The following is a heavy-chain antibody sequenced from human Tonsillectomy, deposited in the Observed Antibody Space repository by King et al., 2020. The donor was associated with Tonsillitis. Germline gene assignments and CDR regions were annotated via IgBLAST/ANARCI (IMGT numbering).Heavy chain of an antibody. CDR3: ARDRGLVTPYYYGLDV. V-gene: IGHV4-30-2*01. Sequence: LQLQESGSGLVKPSQTLYLTCDVSGGSINSVSGVYSWTWIRQPPGKGLEFLGYIYASVSAYYNPSLKRRVTISVDRSKNTFSLRLTSVTAADTAVYYCARDRGLVTPYYYGLDVWGQGTTVIVSS. J-gene: IGHJ6*02. D-gene: IGHD3/OR15-3a*01. CDR1: GGSINSVSGVYS. CDR2: IYASVSA.